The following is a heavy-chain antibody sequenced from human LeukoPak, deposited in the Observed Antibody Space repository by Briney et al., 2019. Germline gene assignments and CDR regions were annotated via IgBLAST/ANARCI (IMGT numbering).Heavy chain of an antibody. CDR3: ARDGRYCSSTSCYTGKNNYYYGMDV. CDR1: GFTFSDYY. Sequence: GGSLRLSCAASGFTFSDYYMSWIRQAPGKGLEWVSYISSSGSTIYYADSVKGRFTISRDNAKNSLYLQMNSMRAEDTAVYYCARDGRYCSSTSCYTGKNNYYYGMDVWGQGTTVTVSS. J-gene: IGHJ6*02. CDR2: ISSSGSTI. V-gene: IGHV3-11*01. D-gene: IGHD2-2*02.